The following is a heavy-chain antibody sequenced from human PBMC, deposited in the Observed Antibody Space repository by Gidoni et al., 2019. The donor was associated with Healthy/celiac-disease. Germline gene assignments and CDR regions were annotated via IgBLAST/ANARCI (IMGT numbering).Heavy chain of an antibody. D-gene: IGHD6-13*01. CDR3: ARASAAAGANWFDP. Sequence: QVQLQESGPGLVKPSQTLSLTCTVSGGSISSGSYYWSWIRQPAGKGLEWIGRIDTSGSTNYNPSLKSRVTISVDTSKNQFSLKLSSVTAADTAVYYCARASAAAGANWFDPWGQGTLVTVSS. J-gene: IGHJ5*02. CDR1: GGSISSGSYY. V-gene: IGHV4-61*02. CDR2: IDTSGST.